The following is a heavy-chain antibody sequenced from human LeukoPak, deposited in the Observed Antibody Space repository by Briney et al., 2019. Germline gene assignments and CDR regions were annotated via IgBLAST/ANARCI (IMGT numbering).Heavy chain of an antibody. CDR1: GYXFTTYW. J-gene: IGHJ4*02. CDR2: IYPGDSDT. D-gene: IGHD6-19*01. Sequence: GESLKISCNASGYXFTTYWICWVRQMPGKGLEWMGSIYPGDSDTTYDPSFQGQVTISADKSISTAYLQWNSLKASDTAMYYCALGVAGRFAFWGQGTLVTVSS. V-gene: IGHV5-51*01. CDR3: ALGVAGRFAF.